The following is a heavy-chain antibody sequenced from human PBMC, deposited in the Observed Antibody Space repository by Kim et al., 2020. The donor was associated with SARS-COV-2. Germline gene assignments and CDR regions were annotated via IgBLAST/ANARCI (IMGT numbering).Heavy chain of an antibody. J-gene: IGHJ4*02. CDR1: GFTFSSSE. V-gene: IGHV3-48*03. CDR2: ISSGGGSQ. Sequence: GSLRLSCAASGFTFSSSEMNWVRQAPGKGLEWVSYISSGGGSQYYAASVKGRFTISRDNAKNSLYLQMNSLRAEDTAVYYCARPGRRTVTSGWGQGTLV. CDR3: ARPGRRTVTSG. D-gene: IGHD4-17*01.